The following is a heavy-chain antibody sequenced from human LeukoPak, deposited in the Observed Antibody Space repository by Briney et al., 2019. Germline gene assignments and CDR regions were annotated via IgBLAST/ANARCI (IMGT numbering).Heavy chain of an antibody. D-gene: IGHD6-13*01. J-gene: IGHJ6*02. V-gene: IGHV3-30*02. CDR3: AKLVADSSSWYFLDYYYGMDV. Sequence: PGGSLRLSCAASGFTFSTYGMYWVRQAPGKGLEWVAFMRYDESYKYYEDSVKGRFTISRDTSKNTLYLQMNSLRPQDTATYYCAKLVADSSSWYFLDYYYGMDVWGQGTTVTVSS. CDR2: MRYDESYK. CDR1: GFTFSTYG.